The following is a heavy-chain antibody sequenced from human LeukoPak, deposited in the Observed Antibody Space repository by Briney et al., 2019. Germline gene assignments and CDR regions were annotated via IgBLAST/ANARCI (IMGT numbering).Heavy chain of an antibody. CDR1: GFTFSNAW. Sequence: GGSLRLSCAASGFTFSNAWMNWVRQAPGKGLEWVGRIKSKTDGGTTDYAAPVKGRFTISRDDSKNTLYLQMNSLRVEDTAVYYCARGSGGRLGETAAYYFDYWGQGTLVTVSS. D-gene: IGHD3-16*01. CDR2: IKSKTDGGTT. CDR3: ARGSGGRLGETAAYYFDY. V-gene: IGHV3-15*07. J-gene: IGHJ4*02.